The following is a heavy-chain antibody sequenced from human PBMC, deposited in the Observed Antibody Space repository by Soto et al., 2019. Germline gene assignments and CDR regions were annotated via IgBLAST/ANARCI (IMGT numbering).Heavy chain of an antibody. CDR3: ARDLKLLDYYYYGMDV. D-gene: IGHD1-7*01. V-gene: IGHV1-2*02. Sequence: ASVKVSCKASGYTFTGYYMHWVRQAPGQGLEWMGWINPNSGGTNYAQKFQGRVTMTRDTSISTAYMELSRLRSDDTAVYYCARDLKLLDYYYYGMDVWGQGTTVIVSS. CDR2: INPNSGGT. J-gene: IGHJ6*02. CDR1: GYTFTGYY.